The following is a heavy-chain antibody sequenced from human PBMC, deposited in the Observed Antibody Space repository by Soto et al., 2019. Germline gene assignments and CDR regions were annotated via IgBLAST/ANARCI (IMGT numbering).Heavy chain of an antibody. CDR3: AKIGSWSTVTTHFDY. CDR1: GFTFSSYA. CDR2: ISGSGGST. D-gene: IGHD4-17*01. J-gene: IGHJ4*02. Sequence: PGGSLRLSCAASGFTFSSYAMSWVRQAPGKGLEWVSAISGSGGSTYYADSVKGRFTISRDNSKNTLYLQMNSLRAEDTAVYYCAKIGSWSTVTTHFDYWGQGTLVTVSS. V-gene: IGHV3-23*01.